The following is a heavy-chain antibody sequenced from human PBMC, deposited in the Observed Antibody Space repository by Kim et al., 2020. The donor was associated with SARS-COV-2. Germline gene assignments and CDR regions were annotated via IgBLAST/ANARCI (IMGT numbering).Heavy chain of an antibody. Sequence: GESLKISCKGSGYSFTSYWISWVRQMPGKGLEWMGRIDPSDSYTNYSPSFQGHVTISADKSISTAYLQWSSLKASDTAMYYCARLSIGGSYRQAGAFDIWGQGTMVTVSA. D-gene: IGHD1-26*01. CDR3: ARLSIGGSYRQAGAFDI. J-gene: IGHJ3*02. V-gene: IGHV5-10-1*01. CDR2: IDPSDSYT. CDR1: GYSFTSYW.